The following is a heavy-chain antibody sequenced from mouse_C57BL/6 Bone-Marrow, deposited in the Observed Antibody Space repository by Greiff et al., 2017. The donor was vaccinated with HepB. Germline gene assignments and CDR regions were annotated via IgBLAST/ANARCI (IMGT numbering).Heavy chain of an antibody. CDR1: GYAFSSSW. CDR3: GVYGNYDY. J-gene: IGHJ2*03. Sequence: QVQLQQSGPELVKPGASVKISCKASGYAFSSSWMNWVKQRPGKGLEWIGRIYPGDGDTNYNGKFKGKATLTADKSSSTAYMQLSSLTSADAAVCVCGVYGNYDYWGRGTSLTVSS. D-gene: IGHD2-1*01. V-gene: IGHV1-82*01. CDR2: IYPGDGDT.